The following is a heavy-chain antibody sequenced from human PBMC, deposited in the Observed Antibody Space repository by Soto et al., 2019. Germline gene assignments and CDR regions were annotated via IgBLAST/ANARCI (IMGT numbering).Heavy chain of an antibody. J-gene: IGHJ6*02. D-gene: IGHD6-6*01. Sequence: PSETLSLTCAVYGWSFSDYFLTWIRQPPGKGLEWIGEINHSGSTNFNPSLKSRVAISADTSRNQFSRRVTSVTAADTAVYYCAGREFASSSFHYYYYAVDVWGQGTTVTVSS. CDR3: AGREFASSSFHYYYYAVDV. CDR2: INHSGST. V-gene: IGHV4-34*01. CDR1: GWSFSDYF.